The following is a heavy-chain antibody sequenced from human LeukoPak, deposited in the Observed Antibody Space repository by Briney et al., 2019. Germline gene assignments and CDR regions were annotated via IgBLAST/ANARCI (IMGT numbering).Heavy chain of an antibody. CDR3: ANSGYYREVDY. Sequence: GGSLRLSCAASGFTFSDYYMSWIRQAPGKGLEWVSYISSSGSTIYYADSVKGRFTISRDNSKNTLYLQMNSLRAEDTAVYYCANSGYYREVDYWGQGTLVTVSS. V-gene: IGHV3-11*01. D-gene: IGHD3-22*01. J-gene: IGHJ4*02. CDR2: ISSSGSTI. CDR1: GFTFSDYY.